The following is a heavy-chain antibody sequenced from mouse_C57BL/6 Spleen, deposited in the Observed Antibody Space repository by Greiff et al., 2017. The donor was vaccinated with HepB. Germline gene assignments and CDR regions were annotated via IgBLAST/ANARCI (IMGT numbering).Heavy chain of an antibody. CDR3: AREGAVVPFDY. CDR1: GYAFSSSW. Sequence: QVQLQQSGPELVKPGASVKISCKASGYAFSSSWMNWVKQRPGKGLEWIGRIYPGDGDTNYNGKFKGKATLTADKSSSTAYMQLSSLTSEDSAVYFCAREGAVVPFDYWGQGTTLTVSS. V-gene: IGHV1-82*01. J-gene: IGHJ2*01. D-gene: IGHD1-1*01. CDR2: IYPGDGDT.